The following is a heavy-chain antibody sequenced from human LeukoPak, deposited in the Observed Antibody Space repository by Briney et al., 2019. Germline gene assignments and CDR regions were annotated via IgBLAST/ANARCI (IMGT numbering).Heavy chain of an antibody. J-gene: IGHJ4*02. Sequence: SETLSLTCAVYGGSFSGYYWSWIRQPPGKGLEWIGEINHSGSTNYNPSLKSRVTISVDTSKNQFSLKLSSVTAADTAVYYCARDGGNYVWGSYLGPFDYWGQGNLVTVSS. CDR2: INHSGST. D-gene: IGHD3-16*02. CDR1: GGSFSGYY. V-gene: IGHV4-34*01. CDR3: ARDGGNYVWGSYLGPFDY.